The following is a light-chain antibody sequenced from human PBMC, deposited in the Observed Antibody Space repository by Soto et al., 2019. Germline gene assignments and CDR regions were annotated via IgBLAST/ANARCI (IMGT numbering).Light chain of an antibody. CDR2: DAG. Sequence: QSALTQPASVSGSPGQSITISCTGTNSDVGAYSYVSWYQQYPGKAPKLLIYDAGARPSGISDRFSGSKSGNTASLTISGLQAEDEADYYCSSYTAFTTYVFGSGTKVTVL. CDR1: NSDVGAYSY. CDR3: SSYTAFTTYV. V-gene: IGLV2-14*03. J-gene: IGLJ1*01.